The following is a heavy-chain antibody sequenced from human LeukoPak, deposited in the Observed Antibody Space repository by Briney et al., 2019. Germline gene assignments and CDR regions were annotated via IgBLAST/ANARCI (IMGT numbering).Heavy chain of an antibody. Sequence: PGGSLRLSCAASGFTFSSYSMNWVRQAPEKGLEWVSSISSSSSYIYYADSVKGRFTISRDNAKNSLYLHMNSLRAEDTAVFYCARGYSSGFDYWGQGSLVTVSS. D-gene: IGHD6-19*01. V-gene: IGHV3-21*01. CDR1: GFTFSSYS. CDR2: ISSSSSYI. CDR3: ARGYSSGFDY. J-gene: IGHJ4*02.